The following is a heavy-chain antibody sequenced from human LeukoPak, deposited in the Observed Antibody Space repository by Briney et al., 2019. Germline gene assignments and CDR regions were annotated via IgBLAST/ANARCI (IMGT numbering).Heavy chain of an antibody. CDR1: GYTFTGYY. V-gene: IGHV1-2*02. Sequence: ASVKVSCKASGYTFTGYYMHWVRQAPGQGLEWMGWINPNSGGTNYAQKFQGRVTMTRDTSISTAYMELRRLRSDDTAVYYCARGGPDSYGFEKRTKKWFDPWGQGTLVTVSS. CDR3: ARGGPDSYGFEKRTKKWFDP. J-gene: IGHJ5*02. CDR2: INPNSGGT. D-gene: IGHD5-18*01.